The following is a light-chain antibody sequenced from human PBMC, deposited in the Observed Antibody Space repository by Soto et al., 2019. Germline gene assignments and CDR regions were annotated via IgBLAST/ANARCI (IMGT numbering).Light chain of an antibody. Sequence: DIQLTQSPSILSASAGDRVTITCRASQSIANRLAWYQQKPGKTPKLLIYGASTLESGVPSRFSGSGSGTEFTLTINSLQTDDFATYYCQQYNRSYTFGHGTKLEIK. J-gene: IGKJ2*01. CDR2: GAS. V-gene: IGKV1-5*01. CDR1: QSIANR. CDR3: QQYNRSYT.